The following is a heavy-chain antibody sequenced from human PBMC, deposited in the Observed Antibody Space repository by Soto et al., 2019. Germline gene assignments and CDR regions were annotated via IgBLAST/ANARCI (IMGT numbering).Heavy chain of an antibody. V-gene: IGHV3-30-3*01. Sequence: GGSLRLSCAASGFTFSSYAMHWVRQAPGKGLEWVAVISYDGSNKYYADSVKGRFTISRDNSKNTLYLQMNSLRAEDTAVYYCARRDRGGNSGCLYWGQGTLVTVSS. D-gene: IGHD6-19*01. CDR1: GFTFSSYA. CDR3: ARRDRGGNSGCLY. J-gene: IGHJ4*02. CDR2: ISYDGSNK.